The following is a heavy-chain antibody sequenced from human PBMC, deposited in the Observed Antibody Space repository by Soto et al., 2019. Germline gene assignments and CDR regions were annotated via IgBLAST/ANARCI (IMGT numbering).Heavy chain of an antibody. CDR2: MNPNSGNT. CDR3: ARGSVVLRFLEWSTNWFDP. D-gene: IGHD3-3*01. Sequence: GASVKVSCKASGYTFTSYDINWVRQATGQGLEWMGWMNPNSGNTGYAQKFQGRVTMTRNTSISTAYMELSSLRSEDTAVYYCARGSVVLRFLEWSTNWFDPWGQGTLVTAPQ. V-gene: IGHV1-8*01. CDR1: GYTFTSYD. J-gene: IGHJ5*02.